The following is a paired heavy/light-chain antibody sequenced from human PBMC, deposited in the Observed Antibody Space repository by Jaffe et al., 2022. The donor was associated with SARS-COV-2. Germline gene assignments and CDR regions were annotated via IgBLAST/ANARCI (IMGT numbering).Light chain of an antibody. CDR3: QQYYSTLTT. J-gene: IGKJ2*01. CDR1: QSVLYSSNNKNY. Sequence: DIVMTQSPDSLAVSLGERATINCKSSQSVLYSSNNKNYLAWYQQKPGQPPKLLIYWASTRESGVPDRFSGSGSGTDFTLTISSLQAEDVAVYYCQQYYSTLTTFGQGTKLEIK. CDR2: WAS. V-gene: IGKV4-1*01.
Heavy chain of an antibody. CDR1: GGSFSGYY. J-gene: IGHJ6*02. CDR2: INHSGST. Sequence: QVQLQQWGAGLLKPSETLSLTCAVYGGSFSGYYWSWIRQPPGKGLEWIGEINHSGSTNYNPSLKSRVTISVDTSKNQFSLKLSSVTAADTAVYYCARGGIAAAGPPHSYYYYYGMDVWGQGTTVTVSS. V-gene: IGHV4-34*01. D-gene: IGHD6-13*01. CDR3: ARGGIAAAGPPHSYYYYYGMDV.